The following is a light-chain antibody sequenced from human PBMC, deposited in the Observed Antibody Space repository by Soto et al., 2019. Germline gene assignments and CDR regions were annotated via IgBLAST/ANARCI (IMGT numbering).Light chain of an antibody. CDR2: DNN. J-gene: IGLJ1*01. CDR1: SSNIGNNY. V-gene: IGLV1-51*01. CDR3: GTWDSSLSAYV. Sequence: QSVLTQPPSVSAAPGQKVTISCSGSSSNIGNNYVSWYQQLPGTAPKLLIYDNNKRPSGIPDRFSGSKSGTSATLGITGLQTGDEADHYCGTWDSSLSAYVFGNGTKVTV.